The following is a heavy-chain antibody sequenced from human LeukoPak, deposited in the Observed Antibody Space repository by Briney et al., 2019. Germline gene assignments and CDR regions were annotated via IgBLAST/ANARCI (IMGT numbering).Heavy chain of an antibody. D-gene: IGHD3-22*01. J-gene: IGHJ4*02. V-gene: IGHV3-53*01. CDR3: AKRGVVIRVILVGFHKEAYYFDS. CDR2: IYDGGGT. Sequence: GGSLRLSCAASGVTVSSNYMNWVRQAPGKGLERVSVIYDGGGTDYAESVKGRFTISRDNPQNTLYLQMNSLGAEDTAVYFCAKRGVVIRVILVGFHKEAYYFDSWGQGALVTVSS. CDR1: GVTVSSNY.